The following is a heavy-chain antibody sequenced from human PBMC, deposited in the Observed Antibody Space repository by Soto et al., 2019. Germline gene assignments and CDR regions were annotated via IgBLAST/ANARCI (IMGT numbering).Heavy chain of an antibody. CDR3: SRGPAIDYGMDV. CDR1: GFTVSSNY. J-gene: IGHJ6*02. Sequence: EVPLVESGGGLIQPGGSLRLSCAASGFTVSSNYMSWVRQAPGKGLEWVSVIYSGGSTYYADSVKGRFTISRYNSKNTLYLQMNSLRAEDTAVYYCSRGPAIDYGMDVWGQGTTVTVSS. V-gene: IGHV3-53*01. D-gene: IGHD3-22*01. CDR2: IYSGGST.